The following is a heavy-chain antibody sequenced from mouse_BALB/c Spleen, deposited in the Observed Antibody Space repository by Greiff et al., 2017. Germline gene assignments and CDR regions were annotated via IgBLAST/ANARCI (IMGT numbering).Heavy chain of an antibody. V-gene: IGHV3-2*02. CDR1: GYSITSDYA. Sequence: EVKLQESGPGLVKPSQSLSLTCTVTGYSITSDYAWNWIRQFPGNKLEWMGYISYSGSTSYNPSLKSRISITRDTSKNQFFLQLNSVTTEDTATYYCASWFDYWGQGTNITVSS. J-gene: IGHJ2*01. CDR3: ASWFDY. CDR2: ISYSGST.